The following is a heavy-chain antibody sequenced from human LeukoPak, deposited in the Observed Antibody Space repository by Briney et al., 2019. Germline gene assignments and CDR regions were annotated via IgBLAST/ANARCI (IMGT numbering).Heavy chain of an antibody. V-gene: IGHV3-21*01. D-gene: IGHD3-22*01. CDR2: ITSSSASM. Sequence: GGSLRLSCAASGFTFSRYAMSWVRQAPGKGLEWVSSITSSSASMYYADSVKGRFTISRDNAKNSLYLQMNSLRAEDTAVYYCARDKGYYDSSGYSYWGQGTLVTVSS. CDR3: ARDKGYYDSSGYSY. J-gene: IGHJ4*02. CDR1: GFTFSRYA.